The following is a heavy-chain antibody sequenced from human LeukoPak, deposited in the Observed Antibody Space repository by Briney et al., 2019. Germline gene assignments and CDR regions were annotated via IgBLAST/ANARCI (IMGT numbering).Heavy chain of an antibody. D-gene: IGHD2-15*01. CDR1: GYTFTSYG. CDR2: ISAYNGNT. J-gene: IGHJ1*01. CDR3: ATARGTVVAAGQYFQH. Sequence: GASVKVSCKASGYTFTSYGISWVRQAPGQGLEWMGWISAYNGNTNYAQKLQGRVTMTTDTSTSTAYMELRSLRSDDTAVYYCATARGTVVAAGQYFQHWGQGTLVTVSS. V-gene: IGHV1-18*04.